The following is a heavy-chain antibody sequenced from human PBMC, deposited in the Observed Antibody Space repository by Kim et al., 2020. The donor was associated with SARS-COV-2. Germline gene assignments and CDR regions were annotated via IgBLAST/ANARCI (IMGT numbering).Heavy chain of an antibody. CDR2: NT. J-gene: IGHJ2*01. D-gene: IGHD3-10*01. CDR3: ARVGGWYFDL. V-gene: IGHV1-18*01. Sequence: NTNYPQKLQGRVTMTTDTSTSTAYMGLGSLRSDDTAVYYCARVGGWYFDLWGRGTLVTVSS.